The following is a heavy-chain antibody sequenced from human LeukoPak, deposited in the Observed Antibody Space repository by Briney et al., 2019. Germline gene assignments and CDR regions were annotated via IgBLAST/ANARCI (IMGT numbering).Heavy chain of an antibody. D-gene: IGHD3-10*01. V-gene: IGHV4-59*01. CDR2: IYCSGST. CDR1: GGSISSYY. Sequence: SETLSLTCTVSGGSISSYYWSWIRQPPGKGLEWIGYIYCSGSTNYNPSLKSRVTISVDTSKNQFSLKLSSVTAADTAVYYCARERITMVRGDNWFDPWGQGTLVTVSS. J-gene: IGHJ5*02. CDR3: ARERITMVRGDNWFDP.